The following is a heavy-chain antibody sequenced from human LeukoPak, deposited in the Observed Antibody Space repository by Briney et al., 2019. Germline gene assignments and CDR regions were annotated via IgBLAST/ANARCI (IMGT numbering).Heavy chain of an antibody. J-gene: IGHJ1*01. V-gene: IGHV3-21*01. CDR1: GFSFSGYN. CDR2: ISSSSTYI. Sequence: GGSLRLSCAASGFSFSGYNMNWVRQAPGKGLEWVSSISSSSTYIYYAGSVKGRFTISRDNAKNSLYLQMNSLRAEDTAVYYCARDPPSFQYWGQGTLVTVSS. CDR3: ARDPPSFQY.